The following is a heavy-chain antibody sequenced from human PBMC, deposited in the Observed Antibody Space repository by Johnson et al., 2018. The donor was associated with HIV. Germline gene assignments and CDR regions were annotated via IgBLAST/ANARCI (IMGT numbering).Heavy chain of an antibody. D-gene: IGHD4-11*01. Sequence: QVQLVESGGGLVKPGGSLRLSCAASGFTFSDHYMAWIRQAPGKGLEWVAVISYDGSNKYYADSVKGRFTISRDNSKNTLYLQMNTLRAEDAAVYYCAKGWDPMTTVNTFAFDIWGQGTMVTVSS. V-gene: IGHV3-30*18. J-gene: IGHJ3*02. CDR1: GFTFSDHY. CDR3: AKGWDPMTTVNTFAFDI. CDR2: ISYDGSNK.